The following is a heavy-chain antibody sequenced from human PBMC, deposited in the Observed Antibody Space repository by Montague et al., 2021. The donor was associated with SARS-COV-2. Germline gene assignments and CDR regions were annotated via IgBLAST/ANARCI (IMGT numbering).Heavy chain of an antibody. CDR2: INQSESP. V-gene: IGHV4-34*01. D-gene: IGHD3-22*01. Sequence: SETLSLTCAVYGGSFSGYYWSWIRQPPGKGLEWIGEINQSESPNYNPSLKSRVTISLDTSKNQFSLKLSSVTAADTAVYYCARAIVDVTMMVVVMTGVEHYFDFWGQGTLVTVSS. J-gene: IGHJ4*02. CDR3: ARAIVDVTMMVVVMTGVEHYFDF. CDR1: GGSFSGYY.